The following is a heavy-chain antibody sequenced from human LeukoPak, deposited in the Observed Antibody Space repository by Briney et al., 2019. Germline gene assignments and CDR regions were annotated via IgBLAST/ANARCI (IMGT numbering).Heavy chain of an antibody. Sequence: SETLSLTCTVSGYSISSGYYWGWIRQPPGKGLEWIGSIYHSGSTYYNPSLKSRVTISVDTSKNQFSLKLSSVTAADTAVYYCASDDILTGFDYWGQGTVVTVSS. D-gene: IGHD3-9*01. CDR1: GYSISSGYY. CDR3: ASDDILTGFDY. J-gene: IGHJ4*02. CDR2: IYHSGST. V-gene: IGHV4-38-2*02.